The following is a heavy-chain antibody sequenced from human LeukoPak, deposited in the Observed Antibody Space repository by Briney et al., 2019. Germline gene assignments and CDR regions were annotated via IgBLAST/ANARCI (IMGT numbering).Heavy chain of an antibody. V-gene: IGHV3-23*01. J-gene: IGHJ4*02. CDR2: ISGSGGST. Sequence: PGGTLRLSCAASGFTFSSYGMSRVRQAPGKGLEWVSAISGSGGSTYYADSVKGRFTISRDNSKNTLYLQMNSLRADDTAVYYCARETPGSRVFDSWGQGTLVTVSS. CDR1: GFTFSSYG. CDR3: ARETPGSRVFDS. D-gene: IGHD1-14*01.